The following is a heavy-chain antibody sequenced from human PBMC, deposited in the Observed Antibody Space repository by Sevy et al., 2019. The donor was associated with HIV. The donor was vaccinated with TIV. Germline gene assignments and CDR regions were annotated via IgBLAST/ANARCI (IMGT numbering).Heavy chain of an antibody. D-gene: IGHD3-22*01. J-gene: IGHJ4*02. V-gene: IGHV3-30*03. Sequence: GGSLRLSCVGSGFTFRTYGMHWVRQSPGKGLEWVALISFDGKNKYYADSVKGRFTISRDNSKNTLYLQMNSLRAEDTAVYYCARDSSGYYPYYFDYWGQGTLVTVSS. CDR1: GFTFRTYG. CDR2: ISFDGKNK. CDR3: ARDSSGYYPYYFDY.